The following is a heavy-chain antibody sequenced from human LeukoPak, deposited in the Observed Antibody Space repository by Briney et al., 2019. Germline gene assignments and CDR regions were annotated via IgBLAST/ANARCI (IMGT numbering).Heavy chain of an antibody. CDR1: GYTFTSYY. CDR2: INPSGGST. J-gene: IGHJ4*02. D-gene: IGHD3-22*01. V-gene: IGHV1-46*01. CDR3: ARGPPLGYYDSSGYYYGINYFDY. Sequence: GASVKVSCKASGYTFTSYYMHWVRQAPGQGLEWMGIINPSGGSTSYAQTFQGRVTMTRDMSTSTVYMELSSLRSEDTAVYYCARGPPLGYYDSSGYYYGINYFDYWGQGTLVTVSS.